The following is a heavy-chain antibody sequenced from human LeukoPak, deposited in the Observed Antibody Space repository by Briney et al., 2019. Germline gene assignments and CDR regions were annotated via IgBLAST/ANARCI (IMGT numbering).Heavy chain of an antibody. CDR2: ISSSGSTI. CDR1: GFTFSSYA. J-gene: IGHJ4*02. V-gene: IGHV3-48*04. Sequence: GGSLRLSSAASGFTFSSYAMSWVRQAPGKGLEWVSYISSSGSTIYYADSVKGRFTISRDNAKNSLYLQMNSLRAEDTAVYYCARDYYDSSDYYYFDYWGQGTLVTVSS. CDR3: ARDYYDSSDYYYFDY. D-gene: IGHD3-22*01.